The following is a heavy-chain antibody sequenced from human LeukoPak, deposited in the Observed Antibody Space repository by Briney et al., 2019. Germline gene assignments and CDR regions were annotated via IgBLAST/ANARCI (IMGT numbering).Heavy chain of an antibody. CDR1: GGSISSYY. Sequence: PSETLSLTCTVSGGSISSYYWSWIRQPPGKGLEWIGYIYYRGSTNYNPSLKSRVTISVDTSKNQFSLKLSSVTAADTAVYYCARDGDYGDDNWFDPWGQGTLVTVSS. J-gene: IGHJ5*02. D-gene: IGHD4-17*01. CDR2: IYYRGST. V-gene: IGHV4-59*01. CDR3: ARDGDYGDDNWFDP.